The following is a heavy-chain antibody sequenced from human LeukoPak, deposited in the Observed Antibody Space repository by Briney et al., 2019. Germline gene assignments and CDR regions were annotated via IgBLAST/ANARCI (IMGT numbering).Heavy chain of an antibody. J-gene: IGHJ4*02. CDR3: AKDNRRHYTSGPNPDSLH. D-gene: IGHD6-19*01. CDR2: ISYDGSNK. CDR1: GFTFNSYA. Sequence: PGGSLRLSCAASGFTFNSYAMHWVRQAPGKGLEWVAVISYDGSNKYYADSVKGRFTISRDNAKNSLYLQMDSLRVEDTAFYYCAKDNRRHYTSGPNPDSLHWGQGALVTVSS. V-gene: IGHV3-30-3*01.